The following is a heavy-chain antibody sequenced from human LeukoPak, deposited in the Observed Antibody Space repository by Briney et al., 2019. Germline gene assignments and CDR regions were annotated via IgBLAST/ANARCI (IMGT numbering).Heavy chain of an antibody. J-gene: IGHJ4*02. CDR2: ISSYNANT. D-gene: IGHD5-12*01. Sequence: GASVKVSCKASGYTFTSYVISWVRQAPGQGLEWMGWISSYNANTNYAQKLQGRVTMTTDTSTSTVYMELRSLRSDDTAVYYCARGYRGYEADYWGQGTLVTVSS. V-gene: IGHV1-18*01. CDR3: ARGYRGYEADY. CDR1: GYTFTSYV.